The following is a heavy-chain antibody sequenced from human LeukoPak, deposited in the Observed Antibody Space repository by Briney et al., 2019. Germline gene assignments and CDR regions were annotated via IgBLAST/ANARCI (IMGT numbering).Heavy chain of an antibody. J-gene: IGHJ4*02. V-gene: IGHV3-53*01. CDR2: IYSGGST. CDR3: ARDGPKVVVAATRPY. CDR1: GLTVRSNY. Sequence: PGGSLRLSCAASGLTVRSNYMSWVRQAPGKGLEWVSVIYSGGSTYYAGSGKGRFTIYRDNSKDTLYLQMNSLRAEDTAVYYCARDGPKVVVAATRPYWGQGTLVTVSS. D-gene: IGHD2-15*01.